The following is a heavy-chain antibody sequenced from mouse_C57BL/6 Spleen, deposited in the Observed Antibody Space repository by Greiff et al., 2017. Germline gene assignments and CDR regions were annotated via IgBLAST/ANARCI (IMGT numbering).Heavy chain of an antibody. CDR1: GYTFTSYG. D-gene: IGHD3-2*02. Sequence: QVHVKQSGAELARPGASVKLSCKASGYTFTSYGISWVKQRPGQGLEWIGEIYPRSGYNYYNEKFKGKATLTANKSSSTAYMELRNLTSEDSAVYFCAEQLRLRYFDVWGTGTTVTVSS. CDR3: AEQLRLRYFDV. J-gene: IGHJ1*03. V-gene: IGHV1-81*01. CDR2: IYPRSGYN.